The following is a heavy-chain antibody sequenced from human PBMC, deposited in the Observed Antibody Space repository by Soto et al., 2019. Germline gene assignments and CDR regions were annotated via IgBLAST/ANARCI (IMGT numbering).Heavy chain of an antibody. J-gene: IGHJ3*02. D-gene: IGHD3-9*01. CDR2: IKSKTDGGTT. Sequence: GGSLRLSCAASGFTFSNAWMNWVRQAPGKGLEWVGRIKSKTDGGTTDYAAPVKGRFTISRDDSKNTLYLQMNSLKTEDTAVYYCTTKSAPYDILTGYTLHDAFDIWGQGTMVTVSS. CDR1: GFTFSNAW. V-gene: IGHV3-15*07. CDR3: TTKSAPYDILTGYTLHDAFDI.